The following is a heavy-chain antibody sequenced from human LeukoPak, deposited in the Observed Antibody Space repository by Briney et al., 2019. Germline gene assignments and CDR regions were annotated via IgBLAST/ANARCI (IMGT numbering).Heavy chain of an antibody. CDR2: ISYDGSNE. D-gene: IGHD6-19*01. Sequence: GRSLRFSCAASGFSFSSYAMHWVRQAPGKGLEWVAVISYDGSNEYYPDSVKGRFTISRDNSKNTLYLQMNSLRAEDTAVYYCARDSSGSYNWFDPWGQGTLVTVSS. CDR1: GFSFSSYA. CDR3: ARDSSGSYNWFDP. V-gene: IGHV3-30*04. J-gene: IGHJ5*02.